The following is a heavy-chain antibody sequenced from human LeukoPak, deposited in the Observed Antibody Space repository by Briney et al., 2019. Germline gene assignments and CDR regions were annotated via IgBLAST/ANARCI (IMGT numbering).Heavy chain of an antibody. CDR2: MNPNSGNT. D-gene: IGHD4-17*01. CDR3: ARASAYGDYGFDP. V-gene: IGHV1-8*03. J-gene: IGHJ5*02. CDR1: GYTFTSYD. Sequence: ASVKVSXKASGYTFTSYDINWVRQATGQGLEWMGWMNPNSGNTGYAQKFQGRVTITRNTSISTAYMELSSLRSEDTAVYYCARASAYGDYGFDPWGQGTLVTVSS.